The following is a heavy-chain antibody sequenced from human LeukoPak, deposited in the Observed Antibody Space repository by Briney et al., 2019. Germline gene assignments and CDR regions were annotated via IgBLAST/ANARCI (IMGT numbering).Heavy chain of an antibody. CDR2: INPSGGST. D-gene: IGHD6-19*01. CDR3: ASLYSSGWSTEYDDY. Sequence: GASVKVSCKASGYTFTSYDINWVRQAPGQGLEWMGIINPSGGSTSYAQKFQGRVTMTRDMSTSTVYMELSSLRSEDTAVYYCASLYSSGWSTEYDDYWGQGTLVTVSS. V-gene: IGHV1-46*01. J-gene: IGHJ4*02. CDR1: GYTFTSYD.